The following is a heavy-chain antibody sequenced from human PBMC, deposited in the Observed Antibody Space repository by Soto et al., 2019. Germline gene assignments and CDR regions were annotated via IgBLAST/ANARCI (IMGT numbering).Heavy chain of an antibody. V-gene: IGHV3-33*01. J-gene: IGHJ6*02. CDR3: ARDKGADTYYYGMDV. CDR1: GFTFSSFG. CDR2: IWYDGSNK. Sequence: QVQLVESGGGVVQPGRSLRLSCAASGFTFSSFGIHWVRQAPGKGLEWVAIIWYDGSNKYYADSVKGRFTISRDNSKNTLYLQMNSLRAEDTAVYYCARDKGADTYYYGMDVWGQGTTVTVSS.